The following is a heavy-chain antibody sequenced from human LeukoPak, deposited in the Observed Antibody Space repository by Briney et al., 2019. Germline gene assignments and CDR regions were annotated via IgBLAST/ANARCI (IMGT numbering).Heavy chain of an antibody. V-gene: IGHV4-61*02. CDR1: GGSISSGSYY. CDR2: IYTSGST. D-gene: IGHD3-3*01. Sequence: PSQTLPLTCTVSGGSISSGSYYWSWIRQPAGKGLEWIGRIYTSGSTNYNPSLKSRVTISVDTSKNQFSLKLSSVTAADTAVYYCARVFWSGYRVVDPWGQGTLVTVSS. CDR3: ARVFWSGYRVVDP. J-gene: IGHJ5*02.